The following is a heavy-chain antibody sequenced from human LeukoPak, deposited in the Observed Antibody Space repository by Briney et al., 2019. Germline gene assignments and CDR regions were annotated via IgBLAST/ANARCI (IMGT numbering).Heavy chain of an antibody. CDR1: GYTFTGYY. D-gene: IGHD5-18*01. CDR3: ARQYVDTAMV. J-gene: IGHJ4*02. Sequence: ASVKVSCKASGYTFTGYYMHWVRQAPGQGLEWMGWINPNSGNTGYAQKFQGRVTMTRNTSISTAYMELSSLRSEDTAVYYCARQYVDTAMVWGQGTLVTVSS. V-gene: IGHV1-8*02. CDR2: INPNSGNT.